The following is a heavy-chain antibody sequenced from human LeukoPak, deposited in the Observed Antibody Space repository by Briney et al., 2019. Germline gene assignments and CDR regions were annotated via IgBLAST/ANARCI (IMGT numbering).Heavy chain of an antibody. J-gene: IGHJ4*02. D-gene: IGHD1-1*01. CDR2: IYTGDIT. CDR1: GFSVISNY. V-gene: IGHV3-53*01. Sequence: PGGSLRLSCAASGFSVISNYMSWVRQAPGKGLEWVSVIYTGDITSYAGSVKGRFTISTDNSKNTLYLQMNSLRAEDTAVYYCARYNWQFFDNRVQGTLVTVSS. CDR3: ARYNWQFFDN.